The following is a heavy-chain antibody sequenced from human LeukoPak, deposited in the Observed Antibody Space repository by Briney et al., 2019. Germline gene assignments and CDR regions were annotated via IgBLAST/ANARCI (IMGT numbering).Heavy chain of an antibody. D-gene: IGHD1-7*01. Sequence: PGGSLRLSCAASGLSFGSYGMHWVRQAPGKGLEWVAFIRYDATNTYYADSVKGRFTISRDNSKNTLYLQMNSLRVEDTAVYYCARAELLSLDYWGQGTLVTVSS. V-gene: IGHV3-30*02. CDR2: IRYDATNT. CDR1: GLSFGSYG. J-gene: IGHJ4*02. CDR3: ARAELLSLDY.